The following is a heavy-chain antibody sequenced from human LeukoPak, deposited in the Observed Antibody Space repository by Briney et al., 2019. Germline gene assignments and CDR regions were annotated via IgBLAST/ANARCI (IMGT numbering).Heavy chain of an antibody. CDR3: AKGLRYSDN. Sequence: GGSLRLSCAASGFTFSSYGMHWVGQAPGKGLEWVAVISYDGSNKYYADSVKGRFTISRDNSKNTLYLQMNSLRAEDTAVYYCAKGLRYSDNWGQGTLVTVSS. CDR2: ISYDGSNK. J-gene: IGHJ4*02. V-gene: IGHV3-30*18. D-gene: IGHD3-9*01. CDR1: GFTFSSYG.